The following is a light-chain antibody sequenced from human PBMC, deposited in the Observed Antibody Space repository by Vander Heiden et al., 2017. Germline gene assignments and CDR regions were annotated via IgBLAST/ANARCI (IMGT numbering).Light chain of an antibody. CDR3: QVWDSSSDHLV. CDR2: YDS. Sequence: HVLTQPPSVSGAPGKTARITCGGNNIGSKSVHWYQQKPGQAPVLVIYYDSDRPSGIPERFSGSNSGNTATLTISRVEAGDEADYYCQVWDSSSDHLVFGGGTKLTVL. J-gene: IGLJ3*02. V-gene: IGLV3-21*04. CDR1: NIGSKS.